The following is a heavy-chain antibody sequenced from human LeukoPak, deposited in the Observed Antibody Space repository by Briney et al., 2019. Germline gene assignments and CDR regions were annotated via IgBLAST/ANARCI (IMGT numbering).Heavy chain of an antibody. V-gene: IGHV4-34*01. CDR3: ARATGRGSWSYYCDY. Sequence: SETLSLTRAVYGGSFSGYYWSWIRQPPGKGLEWIGEINHSGSTNYNPSLKSRVTISVDTSTNQFSLKLSTVTAADTAVYYCARATGRGSWSYYCDYRGQGTLVTVSS. CDR1: GGSFSGYY. D-gene: IGHD1-26*01. J-gene: IGHJ4*02. CDR2: INHSGST.